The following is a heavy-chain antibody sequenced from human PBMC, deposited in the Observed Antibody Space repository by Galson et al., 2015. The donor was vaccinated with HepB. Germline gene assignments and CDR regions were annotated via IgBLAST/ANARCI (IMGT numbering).Heavy chain of an antibody. D-gene: IGHD2-2*01. V-gene: IGHV1-69*10. J-gene: IGHJ6*02. Sequence: SVKVSCKASGGTFSSYAISWVRQAPGQGLEWMGGIIPILGIANYAQKFQGRVTITADKSTSTAYMELSSLRSEDTAVYYCARDLRARCSSTSCYAPYYYYGMDVWGQGTTVTVSS. CDR1: GGTFSSYA. CDR3: ARDLRARCSSTSCYAPYYYYGMDV. CDR2: IIPILGIA.